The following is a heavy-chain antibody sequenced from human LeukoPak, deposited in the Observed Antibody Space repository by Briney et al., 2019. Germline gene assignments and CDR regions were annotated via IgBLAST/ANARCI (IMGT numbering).Heavy chain of an antibody. J-gene: IGHJ4*02. Sequence: GGSLRLSCAASGFTFSGYWMSWVRQAPGKGLEWVANIKEDGSEKYYVDSVKGRFTISRDNAKNSLYLQMNSLRAEDTAVYYCARAFRLLDYWGQGTLVTVSS. CDR3: ARAFRLLDY. CDR2: IKEDGSEK. CDR1: GFTFSGYW. V-gene: IGHV3-7*01.